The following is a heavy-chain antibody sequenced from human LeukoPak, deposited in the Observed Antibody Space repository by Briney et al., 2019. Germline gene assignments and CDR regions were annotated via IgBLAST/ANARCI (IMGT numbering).Heavy chain of an antibody. CDR3: ARQGYYDFWSGQHDY. CDR2: IYYSGST. D-gene: IGHD3-3*01. V-gene: IGHV4-39*01. Sequence: SETLSLTCTVSGGSISSSSYYWGWIRQPPGKGLEWIGSIYYSGSTYYNPSLKSRVTLSVDTSKNQFSLKLSSVTAADTAVYYCARQGYYDFWSGQHDYWGQGTLVTVSS. J-gene: IGHJ4*02. CDR1: GGSISSSSYY.